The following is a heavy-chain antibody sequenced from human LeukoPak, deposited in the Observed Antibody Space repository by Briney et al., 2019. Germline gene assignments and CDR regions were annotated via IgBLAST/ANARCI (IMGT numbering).Heavy chain of an antibody. CDR2: TSYDGTIK. Sequence: GRSLRLSCAASGFTFSTYAMHWVRQAPGKGREWVAVTSYDGTIKYNTDSVKGRFTISRDNSRNTLYLQLNSLRADGTAVYYCARSGAVLGIVYYMDVWGKGTTVTVSS. V-gene: IGHV3-30-3*01. CDR1: GFTFSTYA. J-gene: IGHJ6*03. CDR3: ARSGAVLGIVYYMDV. D-gene: IGHD6-19*01.